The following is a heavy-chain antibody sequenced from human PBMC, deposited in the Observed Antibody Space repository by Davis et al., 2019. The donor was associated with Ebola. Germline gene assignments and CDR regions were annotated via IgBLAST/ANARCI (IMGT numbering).Heavy chain of an antibody. V-gene: IGHV4-30-4*01. J-gene: IGHJ6*04. D-gene: IGHD3-10*01. Sequence: SETLSLTCTVPGGSISSGDYYWRWIRQPPGKGLEWIGYIYYSGSTYHNPSLKSRVTISVDRSKNQFSLKLSSVTAADTAVYYCAREEANYYGLGGMDVWGKGTTVTVSS. CDR2: IYYSGST. CDR3: AREEANYYGLGGMDV. CDR1: GGSISSGDYY.